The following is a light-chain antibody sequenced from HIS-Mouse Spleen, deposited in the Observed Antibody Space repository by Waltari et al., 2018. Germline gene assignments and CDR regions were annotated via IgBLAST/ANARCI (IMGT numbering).Light chain of an antibody. CDR3: YSTDSSGNHRV. J-gene: IGLJ2*01. CDR1: ALPKKY. Sequence: SYELTQPPSVSVSPGQTARITCAGDALPKKYAYWYQQKSGQAPVMVLYEDRKRPAGTPARFSGSSSGTMATLTISGAQVEDEADYYCYSTDSSGNHRVFGGGTKLTVL. V-gene: IGLV3-10*01. CDR2: EDR.